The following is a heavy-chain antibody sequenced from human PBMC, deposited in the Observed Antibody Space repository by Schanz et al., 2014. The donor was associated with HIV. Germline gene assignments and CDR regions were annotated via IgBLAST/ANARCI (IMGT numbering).Heavy chain of an antibody. V-gene: IGHV3-30*18. CDR1: GFTFSNYG. CDR2: ISYDGSNK. CDR3: AKDRTDSGWYKEGPRELGE. Sequence: QVQLVESGGGVVQSGRSLRLSCAASGFTFSNYGMHWVRQAPGKGLEWVAGISYDGSNKYYADSVKGRFTISRDSFNNTLYLHMSSLRAEDTAVYFCAKDRTDSGWYKEGPRELGEWGQGTLVTVSS. D-gene: IGHD6-19*01. J-gene: IGHJ4*02.